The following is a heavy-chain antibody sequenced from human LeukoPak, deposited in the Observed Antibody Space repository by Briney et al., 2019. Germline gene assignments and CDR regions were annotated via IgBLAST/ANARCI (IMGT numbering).Heavy chain of an antibody. CDR3: ARPTDSGSYLDAFDI. V-gene: IGHV1-18*01. CDR2: ISAYNGNT. Sequence: ASVKVSCKASGYTFTSYGISWVRQAPGQGLEWMGWISAYNGNTNYAQKLQGRVTMTTDTSTSTVYMELRSLRSDDTAVYYCARPTDSGSYLDAFDIWGQGTMVTVSS. D-gene: IGHD1-26*01. J-gene: IGHJ3*02. CDR1: GYTFTSYG.